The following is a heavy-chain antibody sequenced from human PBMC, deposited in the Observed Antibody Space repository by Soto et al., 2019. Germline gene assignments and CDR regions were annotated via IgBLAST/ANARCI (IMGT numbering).Heavy chain of an antibody. CDR3: ARSPLLGWLQSWHLDY. V-gene: IGHV1-46*01. Sequence: QVQLVQSGAEVKKPGASVKVSCKVSGYTFTTYYIHWVRQAPGQGLEWIGVINPSGGSATYTQNFQDRVTMTRDTSTSTVTMELGSLTTDDTALYYCARSPLLGWLQSWHLDYWGKGALVTVSS. CDR2: INPSGGSA. CDR1: GYTFTTYY. J-gene: IGHJ4*02. D-gene: IGHD5-12*01.